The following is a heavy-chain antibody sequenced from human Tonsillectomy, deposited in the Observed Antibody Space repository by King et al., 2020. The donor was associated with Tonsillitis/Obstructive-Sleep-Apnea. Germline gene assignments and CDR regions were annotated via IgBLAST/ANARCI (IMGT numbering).Heavy chain of an antibody. CDR1: GGSFSGYY. CDR3: EGVSGITAVAGRRYYYMDV. J-gene: IGHJ6*03. CDR2: IKHSGST. D-gene: IGHD6-19*01. Sequence: VQLQQWGAGLLKPSETLSLTCAVYGGSFSGYYWSWIRQPPGKGLEWIGEIKHSGSTNYNPSLKIRVTISVEKSKNQFCLKMSSVTAADTAVYYCEGVSGITAVAGRRYYYMDVWGKGTTVTVSS. V-gene: IGHV4-34*01.